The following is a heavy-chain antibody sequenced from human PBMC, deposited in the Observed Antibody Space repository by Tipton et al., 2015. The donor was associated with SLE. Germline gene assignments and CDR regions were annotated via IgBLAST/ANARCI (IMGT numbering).Heavy chain of an antibody. V-gene: IGHV4-61*01. Sequence: TLSLTCTVSGGSISSSSYYWGWIRQPPGKGLEWIGYIYYSGSTNYNPSLKTRVSISIDTSKNQFSLNLSSVTAADTAVYYCARDSQFNSKLSFDYWGQGALVTVSS. CDR2: IYYSGST. CDR3: ARDSQFNSKLSFDY. D-gene: IGHD4-11*01. J-gene: IGHJ4*02. CDR1: GGSISSSSYY.